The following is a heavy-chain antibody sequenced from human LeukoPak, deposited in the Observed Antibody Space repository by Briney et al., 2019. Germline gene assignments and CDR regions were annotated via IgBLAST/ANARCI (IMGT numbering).Heavy chain of an antibody. V-gene: IGHV3-74*01. CDR1: GFTFSTYW. CDR2: INTDGSIT. D-gene: IGHD1-26*01. Sequence: GGSLRLSCAASGFTFSTYWMHWVRQAPGKGLLWVSRINTDGSITNYADSVRGRFTISRDNAKNTLYLQMNSLRSEDTAVYYCARVPPSVGEATSEYFQDWGQGTLVTVSS. CDR3: ARVPPSVGEATSEYFQD. J-gene: IGHJ1*01.